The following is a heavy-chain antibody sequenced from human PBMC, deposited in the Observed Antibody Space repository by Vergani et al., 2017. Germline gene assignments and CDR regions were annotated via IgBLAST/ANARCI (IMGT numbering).Heavy chain of an antibody. CDR1: GGTFSSYA. CDR3: ARDLPYDSSGYYYEGSYFDY. J-gene: IGHJ4*02. Sequence: QVQLVQSGAEVKKPGSSVKVSCKASGGTFSSYAISWVRQAPGQGLEWMGGIIPIFGTANYAQKFQGRVTITADASTSTAYMELSSLRSEDTAVYYCARDLPYDSSGYYYEGSYFDYWGQGTLVTVSS. CDR2: IIPIFGTA. D-gene: IGHD3-22*01. V-gene: IGHV1-69*01.